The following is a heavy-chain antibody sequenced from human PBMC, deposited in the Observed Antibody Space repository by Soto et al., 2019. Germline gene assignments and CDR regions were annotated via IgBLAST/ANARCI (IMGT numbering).Heavy chain of an antibody. D-gene: IGHD1-7*01. Sequence: PGGSLRLSCAASGFTFSSYEMNWVRQAPGKGLEWVSYISSSGSTIYYADSVKGRFTIFRDNAKNSLYLQMNSLRAEDTAVYYCARVGGTGTGWFDPWGQGTLVTVSS. CDR2: ISSSGSTI. CDR1: GFTFSSYE. J-gene: IGHJ5*02. V-gene: IGHV3-48*03. CDR3: ARVGGTGTGWFDP.